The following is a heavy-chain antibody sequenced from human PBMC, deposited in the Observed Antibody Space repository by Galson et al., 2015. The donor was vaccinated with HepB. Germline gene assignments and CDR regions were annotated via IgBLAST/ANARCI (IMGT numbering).Heavy chain of an antibody. CDR2: INPNSGIA. Sequence: SVKVSCKASGFTLTDYYIQWVRQAPGQGLEWMGRINPNSGIAVYAEKFQGRVAMTSDTSISTAYMELSWLRSDDTAVYYCTRASLFWNNRDSDAFDVWGQGTLVTVSS. J-gene: IGHJ3*01. CDR1: GFTLTDYY. D-gene: IGHD3-3*01. V-gene: IGHV1-2*06. CDR3: TRASLFWNNRDSDAFDV.